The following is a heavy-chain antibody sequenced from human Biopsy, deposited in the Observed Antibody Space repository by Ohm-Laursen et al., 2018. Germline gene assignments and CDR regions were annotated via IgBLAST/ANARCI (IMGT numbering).Heavy chain of an antibody. D-gene: IGHD2-2*01. V-gene: IGHV4-61*01. Sequence: SETLSLTCFVSGGSVSDSFHFWSWIRQPPGKGLEWIGNVYYSGTTNYNPSLKSRVTVSIDTSKNQFSLKLTSVTAADTAVYFCTRDVKRYCSGSSCYTGYFGMDVWGQGTTVTVSS. J-gene: IGHJ6*02. CDR3: TRDVKRYCSGSSCYTGYFGMDV. CDR1: GGSVSDSFHF. CDR2: VYYSGTT.